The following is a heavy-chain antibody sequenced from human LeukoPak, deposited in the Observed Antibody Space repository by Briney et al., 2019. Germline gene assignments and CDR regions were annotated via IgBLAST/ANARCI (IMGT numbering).Heavy chain of an antibody. CDR1: GGSFSGYY. J-gene: IGHJ5*02. Sequence: SETLSLTCAVYGGSFSGYYWSWIRQPPGKGLEWIGEINHSGSTNYNPSLKSRVTISVDTSKNKLFLKLGSVTAADKAVYYCARGGRYCSSTSCSGWFDPWGQGTLVTVSS. CDR2: INHSGST. CDR3: ARGGRYCSSTSCSGWFDP. V-gene: IGHV4-34*01. D-gene: IGHD2-2*01.